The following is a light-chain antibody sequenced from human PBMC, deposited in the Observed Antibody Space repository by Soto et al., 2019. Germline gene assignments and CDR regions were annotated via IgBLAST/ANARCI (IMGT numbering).Light chain of an antibody. CDR1: QNVSTF. J-gene: IGKJ4*01. CDR3: QQRSNWPPLT. Sequence: EIVLTQSPATLSLSPGERATLSCRASQNVSTFFAWYQQKPGQAPRLLIYDVSNRATGIPARFSGSGSGTDFTLTISSLEPEDFAVYYCQQRSNWPPLTFGGGTKVDI. V-gene: IGKV3-11*01. CDR2: DVS.